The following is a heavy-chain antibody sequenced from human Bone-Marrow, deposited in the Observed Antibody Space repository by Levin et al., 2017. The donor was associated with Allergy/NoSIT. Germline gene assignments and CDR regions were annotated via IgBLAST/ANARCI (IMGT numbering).Heavy chain of an antibody. CDR1: GVTLRNSS. CDR3: TSMDV. V-gene: IGHV3-73*01. J-gene: IGHJ6*01. CDR2: MRSQRNNYAT. Sequence: GGSLRLSCTVSGVTLRNSSLHWVRQAAGKGLEWVGLMRSQRNNYATAYLPSVEGRFTISRDDSKSVAYLQMHSLKTEDTALYFCTSMDVWGRGTTVTVSS.